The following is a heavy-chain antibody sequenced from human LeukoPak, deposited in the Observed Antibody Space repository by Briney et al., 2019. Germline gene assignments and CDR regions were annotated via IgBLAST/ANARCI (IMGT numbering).Heavy chain of an antibody. D-gene: IGHD6-19*01. CDR3: ARSWQWLPLDY. Sequence: SETLSLTCTVSGASISSYYWSWIRQPAGKGLEGIGRIYISGSTNYNPSLESRVTMSVDTSKNLFSMKLSSVTAADTAVYYCARSWQWLPLDYWGQGTLVTVSS. CDR2: IYISGST. J-gene: IGHJ4*02. CDR1: GASISSYY. V-gene: IGHV4-4*07.